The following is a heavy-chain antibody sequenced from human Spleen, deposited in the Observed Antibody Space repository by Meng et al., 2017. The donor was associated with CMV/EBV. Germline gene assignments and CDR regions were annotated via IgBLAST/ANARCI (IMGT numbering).Heavy chain of an antibody. CDR1: GGSFSGYY. CDR2: INHSGST. Sequence: YGGSFSGYYGSWIRQPPGKGLEWIEEINHSGSTNYNPSLKSRVTISVDTSKNQFSLKLSSVTAADTAVYYCASYFWSGYLPGVRFDEWGQGTLVTVSS. D-gene: IGHD3-3*01. CDR3: ASYFWSGYLPGVRFDE. J-gene: IGHJ4*02. V-gene: IGHV4-34*01.